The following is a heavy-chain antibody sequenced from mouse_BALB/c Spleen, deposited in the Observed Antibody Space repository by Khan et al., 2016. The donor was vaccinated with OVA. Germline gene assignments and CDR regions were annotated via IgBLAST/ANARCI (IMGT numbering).Heavy chain of an antibody. J-gene: IGHJ2*01. V-gene: IGHV3-2*02. CDR2: ISYSGST. CDR3: ARGNYYGYYFDY. CDR1: GYSITSDYA. Sequence: DVKLQESGPGLVKPSQSLSLTCTVTGYSITSDYAWNWIRQFPGNKLEWMGYISYSGSTCYNPSLKSRISITRDTSKNQFFLQLNSLTTEDTATYYCARGNYYGYYFDYGGQGTTLTVSS. D-gene: IGHD1-1*01.